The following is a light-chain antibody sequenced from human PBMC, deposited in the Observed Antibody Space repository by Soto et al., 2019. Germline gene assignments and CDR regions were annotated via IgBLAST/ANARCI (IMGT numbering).Light chain of an antibody. V-gene: IGKV3D-20*02. CDR2: GTS. CDR1: QSVTRIY. CDR3: QQRSNWPPSIT. Sequence: ENVLTQFPGTLSVSPGEGASLSCRASQSVTRIYFGWYQQKPGQAPRLIIYGTSRRAYGIPDRFSGSGAGREFTLTISRVEPEDFAVYYCQQRSNWPPSITFGQGTRLEIK. J-gene: IGKJ5*01.